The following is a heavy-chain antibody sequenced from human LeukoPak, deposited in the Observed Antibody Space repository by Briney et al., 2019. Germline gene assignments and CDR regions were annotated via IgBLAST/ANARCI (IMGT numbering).Heavy chain of an antibody. CDR3: ARVDNWKLDY. J-gene: IGHJ4*02. D-gene: IGHD1-1*01. CDR2: IYTSGST. Sequence: SETLSLTCTVSGGSISSGSYYWSWIRQPAGKGLEWIGRIYTSGSTNYNPSLKSRVTISVDTSKNQFSLKLSSVTAADTAVYYCARVDNWKLDYWGQGTLVTVSS. V-gene: IGHV4-61*02. CDR1: GGSISSGSYY.